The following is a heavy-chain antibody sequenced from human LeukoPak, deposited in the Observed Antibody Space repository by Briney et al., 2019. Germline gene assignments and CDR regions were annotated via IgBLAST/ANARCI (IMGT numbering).Heavy chain of an antibody. J-gene: IGHJ4*02. CDR2: IYPRDSDT. D-gene: IGHD6-6*01. V-gene: IGHV5-51*01. CDR1: GYTFTSHW. Sequence: GESLQISCKGSGYTFTSHWIGWVRQMPGKGLEWMGVIYPRDSDTTYSPSFQGQVSISADKSISTAYLQWSSLKASGTAMYYCARHRSSSSPVDYWGQGTLVTVSS. CDR3: ARHRSSSSPVDY.